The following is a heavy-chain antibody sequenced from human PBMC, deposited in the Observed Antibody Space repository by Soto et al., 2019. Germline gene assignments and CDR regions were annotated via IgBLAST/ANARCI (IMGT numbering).Heavy chain of an antibody. CDR1: GFTFSSYA. Sequence: PGGSLRLSCAASGFTFSSYAMSWVRQAPGKGLEWVSAISGSGGSTYYADYVKGRFTISRDNSKNTLYLQMNSLRAEDTAVYYCASRGYCSSTSCYVDYYYYMDVWGKGTTVTVSS. J-gene: IGHJ6*03. CDR2: ISGSGGST. CDR3: ASRGYCSSTSCYVDYYYYMDV. V-gene: IGHV3-23*01. D-gene: IGHD2-2*03.